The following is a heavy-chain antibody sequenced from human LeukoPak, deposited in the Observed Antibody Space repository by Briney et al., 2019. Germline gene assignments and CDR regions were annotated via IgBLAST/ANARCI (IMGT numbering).Heavy chain of an antibody. CDR2: IRYDGSSK. V-gene: IGHV3-30*02. CDR1: GFIFDGYG. Sequence: GGSLRLSRAASGFIFDGYGMHWVRQAPGEGLEWVAFIRYDGSSKYYADSVKGRFTISRDNFKNTLYLQMDSLRAEDTAVYYCAKDPYCSGGRCYGYFDYWGQGTRVTVSP. J-gene: IGHJ4*02. D-gene: IGHD2-15*01. CDR3: AKDPYCSGGRCYGYFDY.